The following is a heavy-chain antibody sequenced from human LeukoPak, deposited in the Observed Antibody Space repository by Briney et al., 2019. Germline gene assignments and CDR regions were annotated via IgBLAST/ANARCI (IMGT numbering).Heavy chain of an antibody. V-gene: IGHV4-34*01. J-gene: IGHJ5*02. CDR2: INHSGST. CDR1: GGSISTYY. D-gene: IGHD3-3*01. Sequence: ETLSLTCTVSGGSISTYYWSWIRQPPGKGLEWIGEINHSGSTNYNPSLKSRVTISVDTSKNQFSLKLSSVTAADTAVYYCARGLFGYYDFWSGYYTSISFDPWGQGTLVTVSS. CDR3: ARGLFGYYDFWSGYYTSISFDP.